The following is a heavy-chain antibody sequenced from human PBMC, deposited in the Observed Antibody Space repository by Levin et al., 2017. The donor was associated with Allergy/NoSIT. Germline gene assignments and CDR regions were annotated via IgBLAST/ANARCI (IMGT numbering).Heavy chain of an antibody. J-gene: IGHJ3*02. Sequence: GGSLRLSCAASGFTFDDYAMHWVRQAPGKGLEWVSGISWNSGSIGYADSVKGRFTISRDNAKNSLYLQMNSLRAEDTALYYCAKDLLTPDTYAFDIWGQGTMVTVSS. V-gene: IGHV3-9*01. CDR1: GFTFDDYA. CDR2: ISWNSGSI. D-gene: IGHD5-18*01. CDR3: AKDLLTPDTYAFDI.